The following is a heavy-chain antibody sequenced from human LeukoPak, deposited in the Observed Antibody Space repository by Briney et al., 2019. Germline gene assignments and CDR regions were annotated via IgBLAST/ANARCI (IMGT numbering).Heavy chain of an antibody. V-gene: IGHV4-38-2*01. D-gene: IGHD2-2*01. CDR2: IYHSGST. CDR1: GYSISSGCY. Sequence: KPSETLSLTCAVSGYSISSGCYWGWIRQPPGKGLEWIGSIYHSGSTYYNPSLKSRVTISVDTSKNQSSLKLSSVTAADTAVYYCAGAVVVVPAAIIDNWFDPWGQGTLVTVSS. J-gene: IGHJ5*02. CDR3: AGAVVVVPAAIIDNWFDP.